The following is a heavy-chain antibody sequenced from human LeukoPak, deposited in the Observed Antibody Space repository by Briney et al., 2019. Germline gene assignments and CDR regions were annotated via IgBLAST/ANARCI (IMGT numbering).Heavy chain of an antibody. J-gene: IGHJ6*03. CDR2: INPNSGGT. CDR3: ARARGGSYYYNYMDV. V-gene: IGHV1-2*02. Sequence: ASVKVSCKASGYTFTAYYIHWVRQAPGQGLEWMGWINPNSGGTNYAQQFQGRATMTRDTSISTAYMELSRLRSDDTAVYYCARARGGSYYYNYMDVWGKGTTVTVSS. D-gene: IGHD3-16*01. CDR1: GYTFTAYY.